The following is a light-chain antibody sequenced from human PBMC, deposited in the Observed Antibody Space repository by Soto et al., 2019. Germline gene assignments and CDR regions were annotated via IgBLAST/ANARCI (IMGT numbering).Light chain of an antibody. CDR2: AVT. CDR1: SSDVGGYNY. V-gene: IGLV2-14*01. Sequence: QSALTQPASVSGSPGQSISISCTGTSSDVGGYNYVSWYQQHPGKAPKRMIYAVTDRPAGVSSRFSGSKSGNTAALTISGLQAEDEAYYYCSSYTSSSTLFGTGTKLTVL. J-gene: IGLJ1*01. CDR3: SSYTSSSTL.